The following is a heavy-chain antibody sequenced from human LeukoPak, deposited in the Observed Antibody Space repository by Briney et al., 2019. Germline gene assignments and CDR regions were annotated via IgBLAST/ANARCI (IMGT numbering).Heavy chain of an antibody. V-gene: IGHV4-59*08. J-gene: IGHJ5*02. CDR1: GGSISSYY. Sequence: KPSETLSLTCTVSGGSISSYYWSWIRQPPGKGLEWIGYIYYSGSTNYNPSLKSRVTISVDTSKNQFSLKLSSVTAAHTAVYYCASSHYDILTGSFQNWFDPWGQGTLVTVSS. CDR3: ASSHYDILTGSFQNWFDP. CDR2: IYYSGST. D-gene: IGHD3-9*01.